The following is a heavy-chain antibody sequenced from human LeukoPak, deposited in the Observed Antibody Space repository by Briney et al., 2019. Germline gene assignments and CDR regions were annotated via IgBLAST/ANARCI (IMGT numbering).Heavy chain of an antibody. CDR1: GFTFSSYA. CDR3: ARVYLGYCSSTSCYTLDY. J-gene: IGHJ4*02. D-gene: IGHD2-2*02. CDR2: ISYDGSNK. V-gene: IGHV3-30-3*01. Sequence: GGSLRLSCAASGFTFSSYAMRWVRQAPGKGLEWVAVISYDGSNKYYADSVKGRFTISRDNSKNTLYLQMNSLRAEDTAVYYCARVYLGYCSSTSCYTLDYWGQGTLVTVSS.